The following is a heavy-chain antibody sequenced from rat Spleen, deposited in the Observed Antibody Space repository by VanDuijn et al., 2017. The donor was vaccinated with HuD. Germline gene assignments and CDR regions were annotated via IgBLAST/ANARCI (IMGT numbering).Heavy chain of an antibody. CDR2: ISPSGGST. V-gene: IGHV5-19*01. CDR3: TRRYNNYVGFDY. D-gene: IGHD1-10*01. CDR1: GFTFNNYG. J-gene: IGHJ2*01. Sequence: EVQLVESGGGLVQPGRPLKLSCAASGFTFNNYGMHWIRQAPTKGLEWVASISPSGGSTFYRDSVKGRFTISRDNAKSTLYLQMDSLRSEDTATYYCTRRYNNYVGFDYWGQGVMVTVSS.